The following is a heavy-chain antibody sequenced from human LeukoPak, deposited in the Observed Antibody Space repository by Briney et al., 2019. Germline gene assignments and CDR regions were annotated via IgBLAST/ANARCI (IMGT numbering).Heavy chain of an antibody. CDR1: GGSISSGDYY. J-gene: IGHJ4*02. V-gene: IGHV4-30-4*01. Sequence: SQTLSLTCSVSGGSISSGDYYWSWIRQPPGEGLEWIGYIYYSGSTFYNPSLRSRVAISVDTSKNRFSLRLTSVTAADTAVYYCAREWGYYGCDYWGQGTLVTVSS. D-gene: IGHD3-10*01. CDR2: IYYSGST. CDR3: AREWGYYGCDY.